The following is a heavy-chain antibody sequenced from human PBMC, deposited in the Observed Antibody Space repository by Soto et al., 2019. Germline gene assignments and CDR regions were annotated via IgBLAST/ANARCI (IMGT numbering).Heavy chain of an antibody. CDR1: GYSFITSYH. CDR2: INPTGSMT. J-gene: IGHJ3*02. V-gene: IGHV1-46*01. CDR3: ARDTGYDHDAFDI. Sequence: QVHLVQSGAEVKKPGASVKVSCKASGYSFITSYHMHWVRQAPGQGLEWMGIINPTGSMTRYSQTFQGRLTMTRDTSTATDYMELSNLTSEDTAVYFCARDTGYDHDAFDIWGQGTRVTVSS. D-gene: IGHD5-12*01.